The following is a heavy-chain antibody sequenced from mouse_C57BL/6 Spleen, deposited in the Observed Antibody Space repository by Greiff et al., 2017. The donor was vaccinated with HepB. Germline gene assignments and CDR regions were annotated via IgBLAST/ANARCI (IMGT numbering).Heavy chain of an antibody. Sequence: EVMLVESGGGLVQPKGSLKLSCAASGFSFNTCAMNWVRQAPGKGLEWVARIRSKSNNYATYYADSVKDRFTISRDDSESMLYLQMNNLKTEDTAMYYCVRNYYGSYWYFDVWGTRTTVTVSS. D-gene: IGHD1-1*01. J-gene: IGHJ1*03. V-gene: IGHV10-1*01. CDR3: VRNYYGSYWYFDV. CDR1: GFSFNTCA. CDR2: IRSKSNNYAT.